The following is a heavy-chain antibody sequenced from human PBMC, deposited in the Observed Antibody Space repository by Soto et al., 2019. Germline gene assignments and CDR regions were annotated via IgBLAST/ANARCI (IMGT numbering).Heavy chain of an antibody. CDR1: GFTFSSYA. CDR2: ISGSGGST. D-gene: IGHD6-13*01. Sequence: GESLKISCAASGFTFSSYAMSWVRQAPGKGLEWVSAISGSGGSTYYADSVKGRFTISRDNSKNTLYLQMNSLRAEDTAVYYCAKRSAAAAYYFDYWGQGTLVTVSS. CDR3: AKRSAAAAYYFDY. V-gene: IGHV3-23*01. J-gene: IGHJ4*02.